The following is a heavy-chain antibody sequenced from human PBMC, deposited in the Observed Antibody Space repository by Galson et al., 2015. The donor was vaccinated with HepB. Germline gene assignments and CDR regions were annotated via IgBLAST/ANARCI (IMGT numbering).Heavy chain of an antibody. CDR3: VKDRENTWELLSNYLDY. CDR2: ISSNGGST. D-gene: IGHD1-26*01. CDR1: GFTFSSYA. V-gene: IGHV3-64D*06. Sequence: SLRLSCAASGFTFSSYAMHWVRQAPGKGLEYVSAISSNGGSTYYADSVKGRFTISRDNSKNTLYLQMSSLRAEDTAVYYCVKDRENTWELLSNYLDYWAREPWSPSPQ. J-gene: IGHJ4*02.